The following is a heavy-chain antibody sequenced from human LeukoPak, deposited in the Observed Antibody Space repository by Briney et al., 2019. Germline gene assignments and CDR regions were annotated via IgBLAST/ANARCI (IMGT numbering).Heavy chain of an antibody. Sequence: PAGTLSLTCTVSGCSVSSGDYYWSWTPQPPGKGREWIVNIYHSGNNYYNPSLKSRITISVETSKNQFSLKLSSVIAADTAVYYCAGNYYHMSGYDWFDPGGQGSLVTVSS. D-gene: IGHD3-22*01. J-gene: IGHJ5*02. CDR1: GCSVSSGDYY. CDR3: AGNYYHMSGYDWFDP. CDR2: IYHSGNN. V-gene: IGHV4-30-4*08.